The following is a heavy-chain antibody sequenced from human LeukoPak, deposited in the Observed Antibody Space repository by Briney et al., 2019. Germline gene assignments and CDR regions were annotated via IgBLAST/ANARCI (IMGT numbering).Heavy chain of an antibody. CDR2: IDWDDDK. Sequence: SGPTLVNPTQTLTLTCTFSGFSLSTSGMCVSWIRQPPGKALEWLARIDWDDDKYYGTSLKTRLTISKDTSKSQVVLTMTNMDPVDTATYYCARINRGGVSGYPFDYWGQGTLVTVSS. V-gene: IGHV2-70*11. D-gene: IGHD3-22*01. CDR1: GFSLSTSGMC. CDR3: ARINRGGVSGYPFDY. J-gene: IGHJ4*02.